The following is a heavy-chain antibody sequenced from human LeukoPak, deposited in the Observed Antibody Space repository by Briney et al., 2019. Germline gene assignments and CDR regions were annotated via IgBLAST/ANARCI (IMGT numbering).Heavy chain of an antibody. V-gene: IGHV5-51*01. Sequence: KPGESLKISCKGSGYTFTNHGIGWVRQMPGKGLEWMGIIYPGGSDTSYSASFQGQVTISADKSISTAYLQWSSLKGSDTGMYYCARRGSTWYGVDSWGQGTRVSVSS. D-gene: IGHD6-13*01. J-gene: IGHJ4*02. CDR3: ARRGSTWYGVDS. CDR2: IYPGGSDT. CDR1: GYTFTNHG.